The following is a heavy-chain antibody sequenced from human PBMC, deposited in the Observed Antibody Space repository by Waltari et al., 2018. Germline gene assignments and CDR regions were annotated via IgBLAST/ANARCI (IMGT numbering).Heavy chain of an antibody. V-gene: IGHV3-23*04. D-gene: IGHD6-13*01. J-gene: IGHJ3*02. CDR1: GVTFSNFA. CDR3: AKGSESWGAAFDI. CDR2: VKDSGVTT. Sequence: EVQLVESGGGLVQPGGSLRLSCASSGVTFSNFAMTWARQAPGKGLEWVAGVKDSGVTTFYADSVKGRFTISRDNSKNTLYLQMNSLRVEDTAVYYCAKGSESWGAAFDIWGQGTMVTVSS.